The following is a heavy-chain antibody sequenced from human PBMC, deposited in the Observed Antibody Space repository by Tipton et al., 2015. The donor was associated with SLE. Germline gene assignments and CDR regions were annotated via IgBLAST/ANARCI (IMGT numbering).Heavy chain of an antibody. J-gene: IGHJ4*02. D-gene: IGHD1-14*01. CDR3: AREPSTEAFDF. CDR1: GFTVSSNY. Sequence: SLRLSCAASGFTVSSNYMSWVRQAPGKGLEWVSVIYSGGSTYYADSVKGRFTISRDNSKNTLYLQMNSLRAEDTAVYYCAREPSTEAFDFWGQGTLVTVSS. V-gene: IGHV3-66*02. CDR2: IYSGGST.